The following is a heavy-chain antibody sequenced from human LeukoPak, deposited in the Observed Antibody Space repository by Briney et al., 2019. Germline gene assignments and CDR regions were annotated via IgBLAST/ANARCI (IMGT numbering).Heavy chain of an antibody. J-gene: IGHJ4*02. CDR3: AKLPGWAYDILSGSSPNPLDY. V-gene: IGHV3-30*18. Sequence: PGGSLRLSCAASGFTFSSYGMHWVRQAPGKGLEWVAVISYDGSNKYYADSVKGRFTISRDNSKNTLYLQMNSLRAEDTAVYYCAKLPGWAYDILSGSSPNPLDYWGQGTLVTVSS. D-gene: IGHD3-9*01. CDR2: ISYDGSNK. CDR1: GFTFSSYG.